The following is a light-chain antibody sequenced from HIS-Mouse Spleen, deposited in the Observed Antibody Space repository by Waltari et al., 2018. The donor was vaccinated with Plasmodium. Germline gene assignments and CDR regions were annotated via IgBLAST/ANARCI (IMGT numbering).Light chain of an antibody. CDR1: SSDVGGYNY. CDR3: CSYAGSYTFV. J-gene: IGLJ1*01. Sequence: QSALTQPRSVSGSPCQSVTISCTGTSSDVGGYNYPSWYQQHPGKAPKLMIYDVSKRPSGVPDRFSGSKSGNTASLTISGLQAEDEADYYCCSYAGSYTFVFGTGTKVTVL. CDR2: DVS. V-gene: IGLV2-11*01.